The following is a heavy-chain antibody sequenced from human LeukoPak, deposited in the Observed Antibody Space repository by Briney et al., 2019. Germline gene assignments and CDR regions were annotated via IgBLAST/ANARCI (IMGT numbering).Heavy chain of an antibody. J-gene: IGHJ4*02. D-gene: IGHD3-10*01. CDR1: GFTFSSYS. CDR2: ISSSSSYI. CDR3: ARGNFYSGSGSSPLDY. Sequence: GGSLRLSCAASGFTFSSYSMNWVRQAPGKGLEWVSSISSSSSYIYYADSLKGRFTISRDNAKNSLYLQMNSLRAEDTAVYYCARGNFYSGSGSSPLDYWGQGTLVTVSS. V-gene: IGHV3-21*01.